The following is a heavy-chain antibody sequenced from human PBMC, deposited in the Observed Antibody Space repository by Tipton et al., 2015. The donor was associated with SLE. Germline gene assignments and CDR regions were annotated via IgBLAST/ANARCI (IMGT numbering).Heavy chain of an antibody. D-gene: IGHD2-21*01. J-gene: IGHJ2*01. V-gene: IGHV4-34*01. CDR1: GGSFSGYF. Sequence: TLSLTCAVYGGSFSGYFWSWIRQPPGKGLEWIGEINPTGSTNSKPSLKSRVTISLNTSKKQFSLKLSSVTAADTAVYYCATTPQDCGGDCYFRYFDLWGRGTLVTVSS. CDR3: ATTPQDCGGDCYFRYFDL. CDR2: INPTGST.